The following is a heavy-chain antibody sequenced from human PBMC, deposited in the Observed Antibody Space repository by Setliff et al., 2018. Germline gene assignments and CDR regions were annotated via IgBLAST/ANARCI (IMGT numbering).Heavy chain of an antibody. D-gene: IGHD3-10*01. Sequence: GASVKVSCKAIGYNFATHYMHWVRQVPGQGPEWMGIINPGGGSASVVDNFQDRVTMTRDTSTSTVYLEVTSLTSEDTAVYYCARAGMASVNRKGVFEYWGQGTLVTVSS. CDR3: ARAGMASVNRKGVFEY. CDR1: GYNFATHY. V-gene: IGHV1-46*01. J-gene: IGHJ4*02. CDR2: INPGGGSA.